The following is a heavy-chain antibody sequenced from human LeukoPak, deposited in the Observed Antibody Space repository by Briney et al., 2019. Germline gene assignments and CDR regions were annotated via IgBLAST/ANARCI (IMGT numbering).Heavy chain of an antibody. Sequence: PSETLSLTCTVSGGSISSYYWSWIRQPPGKGLEWLGYIYYSGSTNYNPSLKSRVTISVDTSKNQFSLKLSSVTAADTAVYYCARETMVRGVITDDYWGQGTLVAVSS. CDR3: ARETMVRGVITDDY. D-gene: IGHD3-10*01. CDR1: GGSISSYY. CDR2: IYYSGST. J-gene: IGHJ4*02. V-gene: IGHV4-59*01.